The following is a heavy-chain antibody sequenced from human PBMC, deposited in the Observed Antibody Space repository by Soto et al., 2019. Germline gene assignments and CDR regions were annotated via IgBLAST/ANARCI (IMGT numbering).Heavy chain of an antibody. CDR2: ISGGGGST. Sequence: PGGSLRLSCAAPGFTFSSYAMSWVRQAPGKGLEWVAAISGGGGSTYYADSVKGRFTISRDNSKNTLYLQMNSLRADDTAVYYCSIDAVVVVPAAPWFDPWGQGTRGTVS. CDR1: GFTFSSYA. D-gene: IGHD2-2*01. V-gene: IGHV3-23*01. CDR3: SIDAVVVVPAAPWFDP. J-gene: IGHJ5*02.